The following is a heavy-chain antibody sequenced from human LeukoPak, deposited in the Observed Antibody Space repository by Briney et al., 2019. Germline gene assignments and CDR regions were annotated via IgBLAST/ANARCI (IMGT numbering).Heavy chain of an antibody. CDR3: ARDEAPLYVAVAVVLDY. D-gene: IGHD6-19*01. J-gene: IGHJ4*02. V-gene: IGHV1-18*01. CDR1: GYTFTSYG. CDR2: ISAYNGNT. Sequence: GSVKVSCKASGYTFTSYGISWVRQAPGQGLEWMGWISAYNGNTNYAQKLQGRVTMTTDTSTSTAYMELRSLRSDDTAVYYCARDEAPLYVAVAVVLDYWGQGTLVTVSS.